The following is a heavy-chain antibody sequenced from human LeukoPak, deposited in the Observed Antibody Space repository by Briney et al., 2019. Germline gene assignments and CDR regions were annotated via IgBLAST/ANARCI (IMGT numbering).Heavy chain of an antibody. CDR3: ADQGPELVLDY. D-gene: IGHD1-14*01. J-gene: IGHJ4*02. V-gene: IGHV3-23*01. CDR1: GFIFSNYG. Sequence: GGSLRLSCAASGFIFSNYGMSWVRQAPGKGLEWVSILSASGISTYYADSVRGRFTFSRDNSKNTLYLQMNSLRAEDTAVYYCADQGPELVLDYWGQGTLVTVSS. CDR2: LSASGIST.